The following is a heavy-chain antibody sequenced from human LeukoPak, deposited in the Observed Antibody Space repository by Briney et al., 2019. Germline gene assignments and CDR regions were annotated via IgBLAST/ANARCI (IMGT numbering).Heavy chain of an antibody. V-gene: IGHV4-34*01. Sequence: SETLSLTCAVYGASFGTYYWTWIRQPPGKGLEWIGDINHGGSTNYNPSLRSRLTISVDTSKNQFSLKLNSVTAADTAVYYCATTGLYDSSGYYGNDYWGQGTLVTVSS. CDR3: ATTGLYDSSGYYGNDY. D-gene: IGHD3-22*01. J-gene: IGHJ4*02. CDR2: INHGGST. CDR1: GASFGTYY.